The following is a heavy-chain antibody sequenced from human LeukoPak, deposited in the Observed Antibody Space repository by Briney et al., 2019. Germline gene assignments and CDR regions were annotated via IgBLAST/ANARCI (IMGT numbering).Heavy chain of an antibody. D-gene: IGHD5-18*01. J-gene: IGHJ6*02. V-gene: IGHV4-34*01. Sequence: PSETLSLTCAVYGGYFSGYYWSWIRQPPGKGLEWIGEINHSGSTNYNPSLKSRVTISVDTSKNQFSLKLSSVTAADTAVYYCASSPLPRGYSYGPLRPRAYYYGMDVWGQGTTVTVSS. CDR2: INHSGST. CDR1: GGYFSGYY. CDR3: ASSPLPRGYSYGPLRPRAYYYGMDV.